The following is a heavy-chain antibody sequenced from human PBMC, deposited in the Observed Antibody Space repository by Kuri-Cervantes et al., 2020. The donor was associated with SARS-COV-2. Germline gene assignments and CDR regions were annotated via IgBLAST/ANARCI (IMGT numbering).Heavy chain of an antibody. J-gene: IGHJ4*02. CDR1: GFTFSSYS. CDR2: IYSGGST. CDR3: ARSIIAVAGFGGRDY. Sequence: GGSLRLSCAASGFTFSSYSMSWVRQAPGKGLGWVSVIYSGGSTYYADSVKGRFTISRDNSKNTLYLQMNSLRAEDTAVYYCARSIIAVAGFGGRDYWGQGTLVTVSS. V-gene: IGHV3-53*01. D-gene: IGHD6-19*01.